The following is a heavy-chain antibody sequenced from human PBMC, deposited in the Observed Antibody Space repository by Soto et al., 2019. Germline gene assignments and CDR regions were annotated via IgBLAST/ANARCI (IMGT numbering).Heavy chain of an antibody. J-gene: IGHJ3*01. CDR2: MNPNSGGS. CDR1: GYNFIAQN. Sequence: QVHLVQSGAEVKKPGASVKVSCMASGYNFIAQNIHWVRQAPGLGLEWMGKMNPNSGGSDYAQEFQGIITATRDTPISTVYMEMNSLKSDTTAVYSSTRVPLLDSPINALALWGQGPMAIVSS. CDR3: TRVPLLDSPINALAL. D-gene: IGHD3-3*01. V-gene: IGHV1-2*02.